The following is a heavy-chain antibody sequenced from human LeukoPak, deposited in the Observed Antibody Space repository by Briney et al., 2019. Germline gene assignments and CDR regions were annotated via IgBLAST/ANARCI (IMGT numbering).Heavy chain of an antibody. CDR2: INKDGSTT. CDR1: GFTFSNHW. V-gene: IGHV3-74*01. CDR3: AREVAGTGRYYEY. J-gene: IGHJ4*02. Sequence: GGSLRLSCAASGFTFSNHWMHWVRQAPGKGLIWVSRINKDGSTTDYADSVKGRFTISRDNAKNTLFLQMSGLSAEDTGLYYRAREVAGTGRYYEYWGQGTLVTVSS. D-gene: IGHD6-19*01.